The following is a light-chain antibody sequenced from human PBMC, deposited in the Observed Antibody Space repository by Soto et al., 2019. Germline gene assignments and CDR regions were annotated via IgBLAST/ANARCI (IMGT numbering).Light chain of an antibody. CDR1: SSNIGAGYD. V-gene: IGLV1-40*01. J-gene: IGLJ3*02. Sequence: QPVLTQPPSVSGAPGQRVTISCTGSSSNIGAGYDVHWYQQLPGTAPKLLIYGNNNRPSGVPDRFSGSKSGTSASLAITGLQAQDEADYYCQCYDSSLSGWVFGGGTKLTVL. CDR3: QCYDSSLSGWV. CDR2: GNN.